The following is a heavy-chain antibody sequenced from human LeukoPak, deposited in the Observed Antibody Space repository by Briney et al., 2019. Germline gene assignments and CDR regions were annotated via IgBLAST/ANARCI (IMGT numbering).Heavy chain of an antibody. CDR2: IYHSGST. D-gene: IGHD5-18*01. J-gene: IGHJ4*02. V-gene: IGHV4-30-2*01. CDR1: GGSISSGGYS. Sequence: SQTLSLTCAVSGGSISSGGYSWSWIRQPPGKGLEWIGYIYHSGSTYYNPSLKSRVTISVGRSKNQFSLKLSSVTAADTAVYYCARARVDTAMVPNYYFDYWGQGTLVTVSS. CDR3: ARARVDTAMVPNYYFDY.